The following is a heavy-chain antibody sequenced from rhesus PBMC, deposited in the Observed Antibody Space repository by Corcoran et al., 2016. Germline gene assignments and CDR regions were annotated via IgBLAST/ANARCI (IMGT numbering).Heavy chain of an antibody. J-gene: IGHJ1*01. Sequence: QVQLQESGPGLVKPSETLSLTCAVSGGSISSSNWWSWIRQHPGKGLEWIGYISGRSGSTYYNPSLKSRVTISTDTSKNQFSLKLSSVTAADTAVYYCARDWAAEEYFEFWGQGALVTVSS. CDR2: ISGRSGST. CDR1: GGSISSSNW. CDR3: ARDWAAEEYFEF. D-gene: IGHD6-31*01. V-gene: IGHV4-65*01.